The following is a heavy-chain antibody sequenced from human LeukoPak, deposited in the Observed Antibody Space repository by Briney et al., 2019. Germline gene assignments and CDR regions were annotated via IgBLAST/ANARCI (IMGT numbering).Heavy chain of an antibody. D-gene: IGHD3-22*01. Sequence: PGGSLRLSCAASGFTFSSYSMNWVRQAPGKRLEWVSYISSSSITYYADSVKGRFTISRDNAKNSLYLQMNSLRDEDTAVYYCAKYYYDSSGYYYVFGYWGQGTLVTVSS. J-gene: IGHJ4*02. V-gene: IGHV3-48*02. CDR1: GFTFSSYS. CDR3: AKYYYDSSGYYYVFGY. CDR2: ISSSSIT.